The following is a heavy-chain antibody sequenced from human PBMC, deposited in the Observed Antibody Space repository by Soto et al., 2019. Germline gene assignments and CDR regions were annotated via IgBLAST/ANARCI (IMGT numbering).Heavy chain of an antibody. D-gene: IGHD5-18*01. Sequence: QVQLQESGPGLVKPSETLSLTCTVSGGSISSYYWSWIRQPPGKGLEWIGYIYYSGGTNYNPSLKSRVTISVDTSKNQFSLKLSSVTAADTAVYYCARLVWSYGTWFDPWGQGTLVTVSS. V-gene: IGHV4-59*08. CDR3: ARLVWSYGTWFDP. CDR1: GGSISSYY. J-gene: IGHJ5*02. CDR2: IYYSGGT.